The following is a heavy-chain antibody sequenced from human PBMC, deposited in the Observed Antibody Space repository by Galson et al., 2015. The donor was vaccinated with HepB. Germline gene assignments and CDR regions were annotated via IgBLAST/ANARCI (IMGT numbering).Heavy chain of an antibody. D-gene: IGHD2-2*01. Sequence: SVKVSCKASPYTFTNHYIHWVRQAPGQGLQWVGWINPSSGRTNYAPSLQDRVAMARDTSIKTVYMELSSLKFDDSAIDFCARAVVPAAPSDSWGQGTLVTVSS. CDR3: ARAVVPAAPSDS. J-gene: IGHJ5*01. V-gene: IGHV1-2*02. CDR2: INPSSGRT. CDR1: PYTFTNHY.